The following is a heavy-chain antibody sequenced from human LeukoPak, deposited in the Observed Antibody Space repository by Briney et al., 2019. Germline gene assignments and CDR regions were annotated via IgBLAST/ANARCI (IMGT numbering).Heavy chain of an antibody. CDR1: GFTFNSYA. Sequence: GGSLSLTCAAAGFTFNSYAMSWVRQAPGKGLEWVSAISGSGGSTFYADSVKGRLTISRDNSKNTLYLQMSSLRAEDTAVYYCARSYYDSSGYYPALGYWGQGTLVTVSS. D-gene: IGHD3-22*01. CDR2: ISGSGGST. V-gene: IGHV3-23*01. CDR3: ARSYYDSSGYYPALGY. J-gene: IGHJ4*02.